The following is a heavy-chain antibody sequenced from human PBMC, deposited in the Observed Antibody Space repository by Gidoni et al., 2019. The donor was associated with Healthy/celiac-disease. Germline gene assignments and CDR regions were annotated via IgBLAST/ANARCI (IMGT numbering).Heavy chain of an antibody. D-gene: IGHD5-18*01. V-gene: IGHV4-59*01. Sequence: QVQLQESGPGLVKPSETLSLTCTVSGGSISSYYWSWIRQPPGKGLEWIGYIYYSGSTNYNPSLKSRVTISVDTSKNQFSLKLSSVTAADTAVYYCARGTLYSLKDYFDYWGQGTLVTVSS. CDR2: IYYSGST. CDR1: GGSISSYY. J-gene: IGHJ4*02. CDR3: ARGTLYSLKDYFDY.